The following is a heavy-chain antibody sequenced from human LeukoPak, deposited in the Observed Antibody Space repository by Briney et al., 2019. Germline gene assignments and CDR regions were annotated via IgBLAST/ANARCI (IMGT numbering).Heavy chain of an antibody. CDR1: GLPFSNHW. J-gene: IGHJ3*02. CDR3: AREGYGDYHS. Sequence: GGSLRLSCAVSGLPFSNHWMTWVRQAPGKGLERVANINQDGSEKYYVDSVKGRFSISRDNAKSSLYLQMNSLRVEDTAMYFCAREGYGDYHSCGQGTIVTVSS. D-gene: IGHD4-17*01. V-gene: IGHV3-7*01. CDR2: INQDGSEK.